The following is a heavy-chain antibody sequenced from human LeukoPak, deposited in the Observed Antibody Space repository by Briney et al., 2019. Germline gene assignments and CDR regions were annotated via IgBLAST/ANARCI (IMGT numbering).Heavy chain of an antibody. V-gene: IGHV3-64*01. CDR1: PFTFDTYG. J-gene: IGHJ4*02. Sequence: GGSLRLSCSASPFTFDTYGMHWVRQTPGKGLEYVSGINSDGLSTYYANSVKGRFTISRDNAKNTLYLQMGSLKTEDMAVYYCARSTDGSAHFDYWGQGTLVTVFS. CDR3: ARSTDGSAHFDY. D-gene: IGHD1-1*01. CDR2: INSDGLST.